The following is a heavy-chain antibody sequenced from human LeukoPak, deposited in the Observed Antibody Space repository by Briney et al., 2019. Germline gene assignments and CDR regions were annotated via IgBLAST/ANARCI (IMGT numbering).Heavy chain of an antibody. D-gene: IGHD4/OR15-4a*01. CDR2: IYSGTI. V-gene: IGHV3-53*01. Sequence: GGSLRLSCTVSGFTVSSNSMSWVRQAPGKGLEWVSFIYSGTIHYSDSVKGRFTISRDNSKNTLYLQMNSLRAEDTAVYYCARRAGAYSHPYDYWGQGTLVTVSS. J-gene: IGHJ4*02. CDR3: ARRAGAYSHPYDY. CDR1: GFTVSSNS.